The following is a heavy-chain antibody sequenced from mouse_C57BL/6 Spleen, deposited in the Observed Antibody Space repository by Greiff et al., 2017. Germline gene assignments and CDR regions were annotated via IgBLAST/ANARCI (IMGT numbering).Heavy chain of an antibody. CDR2: IDPSDSYT. CDR1: GYTFTSYW. D-gene: IGHD2-5*01. Sequence: QVHVKQPGAELVMPGASVKLSCKASGYTFTSYWMHWVKQRPGQGLEWIGEIDPSDSYTNYNQKFKGKSTLTVDKSSSTAYMQLSSLTSEDSAVYYCARAYYSNFQTGTDYWGQGTSVTVSS. V-gene: IGHV1-69*01. J-gene: IGHJ4*01. CDR3: ARAYYSNFQTGTDY.